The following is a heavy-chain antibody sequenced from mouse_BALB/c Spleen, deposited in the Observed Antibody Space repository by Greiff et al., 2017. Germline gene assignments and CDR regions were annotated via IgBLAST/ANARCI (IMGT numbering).Heavy chain of an antibody. D-gene: IGHD2-14*01. CDR3: TREVRRRGYCDY. Sequence: QVQLQQSGAELVKPGASVKLSCKASGYTFTSYYMYWVKQRPGQGLEWIGGINPSNGGTNFNEKFKSKATLTVDKSSSTAYMQLSSLTSEDSAVYYCTREVRRRGYCDYWGQGTTLTVSS. J-gene: IGHJ2*01. CDR2: INPSNGGT. CDR1: GYTFTSYY. V-gene: IGHV1S81*02.